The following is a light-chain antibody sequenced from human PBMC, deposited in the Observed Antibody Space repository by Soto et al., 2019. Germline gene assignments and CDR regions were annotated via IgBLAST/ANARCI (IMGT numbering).Light chain of an antibody. V-gene: IGKV1-39*01. J-gene: IGKJ3*01. CDR1: QSISNY. CDR3: QQSYNTLIT. CDR2: GAS. Sequence: DIQMTQSPSSLSASVGDRVTVTCRAIQSISNYVNWYQQKPGKAPKVLIYGASSLQSGVPSRFSGSGSGTDFTLTISSLQPEDFATYYCQQSYNTLITFGPGTKVDIK.